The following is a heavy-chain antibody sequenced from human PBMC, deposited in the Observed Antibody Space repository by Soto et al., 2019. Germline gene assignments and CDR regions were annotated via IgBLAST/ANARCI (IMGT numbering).Heavy chain of an antibody. CDR2: ITGSGGST. CDR1: GFTFTSYA. V-gene: IGHV3-23*01. J-gene: IGHJ4*02. CDR3: AKRGYYDSSGSYAPFDY. D-gene: IGHD3-22*01. Sequence: PGGSLRLSCAASGFTFTSYAMSWVRQAPGKGLEWVSAITGSGGSTYYADSVRGRFTISRDQSKNTLYLQMNSLRAEDTAVYFCAKRGYYDSSGSYAPFDYWGQGTLVTVSS.